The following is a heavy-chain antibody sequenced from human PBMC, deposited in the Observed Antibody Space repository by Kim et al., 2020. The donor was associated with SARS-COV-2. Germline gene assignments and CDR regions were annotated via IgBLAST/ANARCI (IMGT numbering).Heavy chain of an antibody. V-gene: IGHV3-66*01. J-gene: IGHJ4*02. Sequence: KGRFTISRDNSKNTLYLQMNSLRAEDTAVYYCAREKGGTRRYSGSLCFDYWGQGTLVTVAS. CDR3: AREKGGTRRYSGSLCFDY. D-gene: IGHD1-26*01.